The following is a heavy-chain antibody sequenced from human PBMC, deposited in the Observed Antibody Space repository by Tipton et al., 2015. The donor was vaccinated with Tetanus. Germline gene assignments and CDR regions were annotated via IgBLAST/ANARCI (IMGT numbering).Heavy chain of an antibody. CDR1: GFIFSSYG. J-gene: IGHJ4*02. CDR3: AREADCSGGSCFSGDFDT. D-gene: IGHD2-15*01. Sequence: SLRLSCAASGFIFSSYGIHWVRQAPGKGLEWVADSWYDGTDKYYADSVKVRFTISRDNSKNTLYLQMNSLRAEDAAVYYCAREADCSGGSCFSGDFDTWGQGTQVTVSS. CDR2: SWYDGTDK. V-gene: IGHV3-33*01.